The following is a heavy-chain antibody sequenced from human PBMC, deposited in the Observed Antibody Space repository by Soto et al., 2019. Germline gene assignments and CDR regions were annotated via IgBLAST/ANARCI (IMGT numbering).Heavy chain of an antibody. J-gene: IGHJ5*02. Sequence: PSETLSLTCTVSGGSISNDYWSWIRQPPGKGPEWIGYIHYSGSTKYNPSLKSRVTISVDTSKNHLSLRLNSVTAADTAVYYCARECRGLIFGGFDPWGQGILVTVSS. CDR1: GGSISNDY. CDR3: ARECRGLIFGGFDP. CDR2: IHYSGST. V-gene: IGHV4-59*01. D-gene: IGHD3-3*01.